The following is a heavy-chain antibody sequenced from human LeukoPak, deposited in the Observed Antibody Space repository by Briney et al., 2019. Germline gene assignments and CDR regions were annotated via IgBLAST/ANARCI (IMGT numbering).Heavy chain of an antibody. CDR3: AKDGGVRGPDYYYYMDV. D-gene: IGHD3-10*01. CDR2: IRYDGSNK. J-gene: IGHJ6*03. CDR1: GFTISSYG. Sequence: GGSLRLSCVVSGFTISSYGLHWVRQAPGKGLEWVAFIRYDGSNKKYADSVKGRFTISRDNSKNTLYLQMNSPRAEDTAVYYCAKDGGVRGPDYYYYMDVWGKGTTVTISS. V-gene: IGHV3-30*02.